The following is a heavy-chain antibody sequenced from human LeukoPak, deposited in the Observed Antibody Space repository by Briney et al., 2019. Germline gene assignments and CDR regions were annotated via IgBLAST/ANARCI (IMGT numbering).Heavy chain of an antibody. CDR3: ARERGEDIVAPLDWYFDL. D-gene: IGHD5-12*01. J-gene: IGHJ2*01. Sequence: SVKVSCKASGDTFSSYAISWVRQAPGQGLEWMGRIIPILGIANYAQKFQGRVTITADKSTSTAYMELSSLRSEDTAVYYCARERGEDIVAPLDWYFDLWGRGTLVTVSS. CDR2: IIPILGIA. CDR1: GDTFSSYA. V-gene: IGHV1-69*04.